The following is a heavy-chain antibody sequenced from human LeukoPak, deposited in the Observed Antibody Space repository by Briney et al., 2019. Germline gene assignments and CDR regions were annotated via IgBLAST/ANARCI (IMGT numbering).Heavy chain of an antibody. CDR1: GYTFTSYY. J-gene: IGHJ5*02. CDR3: ARRIAVAGTLWFDP. Sequence: ASVKVSCKASGYTFTSYYIYWVRQAPGQGLEWMGVINPSGGSTNYAQKFQGRVTMTRDTSTSTVYMELSSLRSEDTAVYYCARRIAVAGTLWFDPWGQGTLVNLSS. V-gene: IGHV1-46*01. D-gene: IGHD6-19*01. CDR2: INPSGGST.